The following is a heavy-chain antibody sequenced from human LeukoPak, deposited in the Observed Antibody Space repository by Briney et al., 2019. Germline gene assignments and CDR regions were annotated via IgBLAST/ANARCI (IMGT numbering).Heavy chain of an antibody. J-gene: IGHJ4*02. CDR3: ARRSGYGGFFGY. CDR1: GFTFSTYA. CDR2: ISEGGANT. Sequence: GGSLRLSCAASGFTFSTYAMTWVRQAPGQGLEWVSGISEGGANTYYADSVKGRFTISRDNSKNMLYLQMNSLKASDTAMYYCARRSGYGGFFGYWGQGTLVTVSS. V-gene: IGHV3-23*01. D-gene: IGHD5-12*01.